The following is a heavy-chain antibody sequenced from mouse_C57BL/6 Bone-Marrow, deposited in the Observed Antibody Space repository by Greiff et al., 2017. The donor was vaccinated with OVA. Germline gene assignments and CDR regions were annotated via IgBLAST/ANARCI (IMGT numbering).Heavy chain of an antibody. CDR3: TTGTTVVARFDY. CDR2: IDPENGDT. J-gene: IGHJ2*01. D-gene: IGHD1-1*01. Sequence: VQLQQSGAELVRPGASVKLSCTASGFNIKDDYMHWVKQRPEQGLEWIGWIDPENGDTEYASKFQGKATITADTSSNTAYLQLSSLTSEDTAVYYCTTGTTVVARFDYWGQGTTLTVSS. CDR1: GFNIKDDY. V-gene: IGHV14-4*01.